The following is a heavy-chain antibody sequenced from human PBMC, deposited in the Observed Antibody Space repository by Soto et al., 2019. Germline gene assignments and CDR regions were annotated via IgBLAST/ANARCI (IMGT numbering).Heavy chain of an antibody. J-gene: IGHJ5*01. V-gene: IGHV1-2*02. CDR2: INPNSGDT. D-gene: IGHD2-2*01. CDR3: ARPYCSSNSCHNWLDS. CDR1: GYIFTGHY. Sequence: SVKVSCQASGYIFTGHYVNWVRQAPGQGPEYMGWINPNSGDTNYAQRFQGRVTMTTDTSITTAYMELSRLRSDDTAVYYCARPYCSSNSCHNWLDSWGQGTLGTVSS.